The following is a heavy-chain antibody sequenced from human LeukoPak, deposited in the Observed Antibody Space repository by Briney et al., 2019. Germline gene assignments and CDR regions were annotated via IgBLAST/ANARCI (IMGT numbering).Heavy chain of an antibody. D-gene: IGHD2-8*02. V-gene: IGHV3-21*01. Sequence: KTGGSLTLSCAASGFTFSSYRKNWVRQAPGKGLEWVSCMSRSSTYIYYAASVKGRFTISRDNAKNTLYLQMNSLRAEDTAVYYCARDGGVRLYWGQGTLVTVPS. CDR3: ARDGGVRLY. CDR1: GFTFSSYR. CDR2: MSRSSTYI. J-gene: IGHJ4*02.